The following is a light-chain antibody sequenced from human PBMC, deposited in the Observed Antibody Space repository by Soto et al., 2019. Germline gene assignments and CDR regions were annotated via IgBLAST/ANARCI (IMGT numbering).Light chain of an antibody. CDR2: YDN. J-gene: IGLJ1*01. CDR1: SSNIGNNA. CDR3: AAWDDSLNGYV. Sequence: QSVLTQPPSVSEAPRQRVTISCSGSSSNIGNNAVNWYQQLPGKAPKLLMFYDNLLPSGVSDRFSGSKSGTSASLAISGLQSEDEADYYCAAWDDSLNGYVFGTGTKGTVL. V-gene: IGLV1-36*01.